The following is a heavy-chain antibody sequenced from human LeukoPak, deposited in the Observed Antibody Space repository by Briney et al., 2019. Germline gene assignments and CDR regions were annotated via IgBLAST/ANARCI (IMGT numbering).Heavy chain of an antibody. CDR1: GFTFSNYA. Sequence: GRSLRLSCAASGFTFSNYAMHWVRQAPGKGLEWVAFISYAGSNKYYADSVKGRFTISRDNSKNTLYLQMNSLRAEDTAVYYCAKFPGTTSPPDYWGQGTLVTVSS. CDR3: AKFPGTTSPPDY. J-gene: IGHJ4*02. V-gene: IGHV3-30-3*02. CDR2: ISYAGSNK. D-gene: IGHD1-1*01.